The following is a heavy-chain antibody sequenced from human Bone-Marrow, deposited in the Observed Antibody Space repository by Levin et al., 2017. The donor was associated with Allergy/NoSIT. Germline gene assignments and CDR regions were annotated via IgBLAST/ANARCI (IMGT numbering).Heavy chain of an antibody. CDR3: AKSRRVGAGTSGLDY. CDR1: GFTFSHFA. D-gene: IGHD6-19*01. Sequence: GGSLRLSCAASGFTFSHFAMSWVRQAPGKGLDWVSAISGSGDKTYCGDSVEGRFTISRDNSNNTLFLQMDSLTAEDTAIYYCAKSRRVGAGTSGLDYWGQGTLVTVSS. CDR2: ISGSGDKT. J-gene: IGHJ4*02. V-gene: IGHV3-23*01.